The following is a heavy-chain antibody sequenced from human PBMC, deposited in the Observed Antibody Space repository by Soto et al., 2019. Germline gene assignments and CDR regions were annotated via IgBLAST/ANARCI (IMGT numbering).Heavy chain of an antibody. CDR2: ISHDGDKE. V-gene: IGHV3-30*18. D-gene: IGHD3-3*01. CDR1: GFAFRSYG. J-gene: IGHJ5*02. CDR3: AKAGFTIFGEGFDP. Sequence: QEQLVESGGGVVQPGSSLRLSCAASGFAFRSYGMHSVRQAPGKGLEWVALISHDGDKEYYADSVKGRFTISRDNSENTLFLRMNSLTADDSAVYFCAKAGFTIFGEGFDPWGQGTRVTVSS.